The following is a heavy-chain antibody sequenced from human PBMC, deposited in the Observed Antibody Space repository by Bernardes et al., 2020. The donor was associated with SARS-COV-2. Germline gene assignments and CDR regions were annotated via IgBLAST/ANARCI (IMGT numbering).Heavy chain of an antibody. CDR2: IYTSGST. Sequence: SETLSLTRTVSGGSISSYYWSWIRQPAGKGLEWIGRIYTSGSTNYNPSLKSRVTMSVDTSKNQFSLKLSSVTAADTAVYYCARDWRYNWNYEVEGWFDPWGQGTLVTVSS. D-gene: IGHD1-7*01. V-gene: IGHV4-4*07. CDR1: GGSISSYY. CDR3: ARDWRYNWNYEVEGWFDP. J-gene: IGHJ5*02.